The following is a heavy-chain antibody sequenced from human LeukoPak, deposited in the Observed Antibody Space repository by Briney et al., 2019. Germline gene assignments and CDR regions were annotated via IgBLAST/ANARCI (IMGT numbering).Heavy chain of an antibody. CDR1: GGSISSYY. Sequence: SETLSLTCTVSGGSISSYYWSWIRQPPGKGLEWIGYIYYSGSTNYNPSLKSRVTISVDTSKNQFSLKLSSVTAADTAVYYCARGPAYYCDSSGPFDYWGQGTLVTVSS. D-gene: IGHD3-22*01. CDR3: ARGPAYYCDSSGPFDY. V-gene: IGHV4-59*01. J-gene: IGHJ4*02. CDR2: IYYSGST.